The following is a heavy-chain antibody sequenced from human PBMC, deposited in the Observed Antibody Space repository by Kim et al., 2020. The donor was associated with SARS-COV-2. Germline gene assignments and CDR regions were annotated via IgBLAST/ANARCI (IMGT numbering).Heavy chain of an antibody. CDR1: GFTFSSYW. D-gene: IGHD2-8*01. CDR3: ARAARVTNPPDI. Sequence: GGSLRLSCAASGFTFSSYWMHWVRQAPGKGLVWVSRINSDGSSTSYADSVKGRFTISRDNAKNTLYLQMNSLRAEDTAVYYCARAARVTNPPDIWGQGTMVTVSS. CDR2: INSDGSST. J-gene: IGHJ3*02. V-gene: IGHV3-74*01.